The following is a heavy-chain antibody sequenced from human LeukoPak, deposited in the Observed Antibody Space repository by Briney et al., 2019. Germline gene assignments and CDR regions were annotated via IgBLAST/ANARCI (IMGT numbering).Heavy chain of an antibody. Sequence: SETLSLTCAVYGGSFSGYYWSWIRQPPGKGLEWIGEINHSGSTNYNPSLKSRVTISVDTSKNQFSLKLSSVTAADTAVYYCARGRGYSYGYLRLGNNYFDYWGQGTLVTVSS. CDR1: GGSFSGYY. D-gene: IGHD5-18*01. J-gene: IGHJ4*02. CDR2: INHSGST. V-gene: IGHV4-34*01. CDR3: ARGRGYSYGYLRLGNNYFDY.